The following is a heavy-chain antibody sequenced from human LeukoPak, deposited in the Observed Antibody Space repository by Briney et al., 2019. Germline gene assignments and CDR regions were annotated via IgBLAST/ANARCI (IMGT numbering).Heavy chain of an antibody. CDR3: ASAGIAAAGAVFDY. CDR2: IYYSGST. CDR1: GGSISSYY. D-gene: IGHD6-13*01. Sequence: PSETLSLTCTVSGGSISSYYWSWIRQPPGKGLEWIGYIYYSGSTNYNPSLKSRVTISVDTSKNQFSLKLSSVTAADTAVYYCASAGIAAAGAVFDYWGQGTLVTVSS. V-gene: IGHV4-59*01. J-gene: IGHJ4*02.